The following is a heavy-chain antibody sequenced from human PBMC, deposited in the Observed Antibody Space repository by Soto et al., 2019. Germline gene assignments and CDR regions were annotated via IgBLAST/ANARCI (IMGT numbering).Heavy chain of an antibody. CDR2: CDPEDGET. J-gene: IGHJ6*03. V-gene: IGHV1-24*01. D-gene: IGHD3-22*01. CDR3: ATDPLGDSSGYDARKPCNYVMAV. Sequence: PGKGLEWMGGCDPEDGETIYAQKFQGRVTMTEDTSTDTAYMELSSLRSEDTAVYYCATDPLGDSSGYDARKPCNYVMAVRG.